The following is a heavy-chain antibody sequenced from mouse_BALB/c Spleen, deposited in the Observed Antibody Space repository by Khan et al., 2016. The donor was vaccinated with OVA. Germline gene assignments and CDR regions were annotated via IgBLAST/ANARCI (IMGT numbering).Heavy chain of an antibody. V-gene: IGHV2-6-1*01. CDR1: GFSLTNYG. D-gene: IGHD2-10*01. CDR2: IWSDGST. Sequence: QVQLKQSGPGLVAPSQSLSITCTISGFSLTNYGVHWVRQPPGKGLEWLVVIWSDGSTTYNSALKSSLTIRKDNSESQVFLKMNSLQTDDTAMYFCARQPYYHYNIMDYWGQGTAVTVSS. CDR3: ARQPYYHYNIMDY. J-gene: IGHJ4*01.